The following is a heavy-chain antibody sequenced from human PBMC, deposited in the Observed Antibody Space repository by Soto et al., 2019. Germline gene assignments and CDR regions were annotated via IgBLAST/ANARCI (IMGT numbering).Heavy chain of an antibody. D-gene: IGHD3-16*01. CDR1: GFTFNTYA. CDR3: AKELTRSYVVGYHYGLDV. CDR2: IGDNGGVT. Sequence: EAQLLESGGGFVQPGGSLTVSCAASGFTFNTYAMSWVRQAPGKGLEWVSMIGDNGGVTYYAESVRGRFTISRDNSKNTLYLQMKSLRVEDTAVYYCAKELTRSYVVGYHYGLDVWGQGTTVTVS. J-gene: IGHJ6*02. V-gene: IGHV3-23*01.